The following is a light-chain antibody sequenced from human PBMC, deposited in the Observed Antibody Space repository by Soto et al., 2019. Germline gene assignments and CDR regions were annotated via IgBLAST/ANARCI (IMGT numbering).Light chain of an antibody. Sequence: QSVLTQPPSASGSPGQSVTISCTGTKNDVGFYDFASWYQHHPGKAPRLIIYEVVQRPSGVPDRFSGSKSGNTASLTVSGLQAADEADYYCGSWDSSLSAYVFGTGTKGTVL. CDR2: EVV. CDR3: GSWDSSLSAYV. V-gene: IGLV2-8*01. CDR1: KNDVGFYDF. J-gene: IGLJ1*01.